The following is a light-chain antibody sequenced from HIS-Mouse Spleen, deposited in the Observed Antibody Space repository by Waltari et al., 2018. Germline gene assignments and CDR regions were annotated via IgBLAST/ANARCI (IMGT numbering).Light chain of an antibody. J-gene: IGLJ2*01. Sequence: SYVLTQPPSVSVAPGQTARITCGGNNIGSKSEHWYQQKPGKAPVLVVYDDSDRPSGIPERFSGSNSGNTATLTISRVEAGDEADYYCQVWDSSSDHPVFGGGTKLTVL. CDR3: QVWDSSSDHPV. V-gene: IGLV3-21*02. CDR1: NIGSKS. CDR2: DDS.